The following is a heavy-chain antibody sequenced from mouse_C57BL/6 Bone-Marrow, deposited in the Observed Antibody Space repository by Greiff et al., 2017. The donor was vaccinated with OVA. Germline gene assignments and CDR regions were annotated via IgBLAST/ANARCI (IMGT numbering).Heavy chain of an antibody. V-gene: IGHV1-59*01. CDR2: IDPSDSYT. D-gene: IGHD1-3*01. CDR3: ARWGKLNYFDY. CDR1: GYTFTSYW. J-gene: IGHJ2*01. Sequence: QVQLQQPGAELVRPGTSVKLSCKASGYTFTSYWMHWVKQRPGQGLEWIGVIDPSDSYTNYNQKFKGKATLTVDTSSSTAYMQLSSLTSEDSAVYYCARWGKLNYFDYWGQGTTLTVSS.